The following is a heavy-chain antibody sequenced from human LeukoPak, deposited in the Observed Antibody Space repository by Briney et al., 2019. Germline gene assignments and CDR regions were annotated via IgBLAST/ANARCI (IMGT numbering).Heavy chain of an antibody. V-gene: IGHV4-34*01. J-gene: IGHJ4*02. CDR3: ARSYYDSSGYNHY. CDR1: GGSFSGYY. CDR2: INHSGST. D-gene: IGHD3-22*01. Sequence: SETLSLTCAVYGGSFSGYYWSWIRQPPGKGLEWIGKINHSGSTNYNPSLKSRVTISVDTSKNQLSLRLSSVTAADTAVYYCARSYYDSSGYNHYWGQGTLVTVSS.